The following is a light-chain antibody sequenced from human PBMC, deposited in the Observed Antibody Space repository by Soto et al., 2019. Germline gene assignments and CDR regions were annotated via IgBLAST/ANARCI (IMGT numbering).Light chain of an antibody. J-gene: IGKJ2*01. CDR3: QQYGNSPS. CDR1: QRVSGSS. Sequence: VLTQSPGTLSLSPGDRATLSCRASQRVSGSSLAWYQQKPGQAPRLLIYGGSNRATGVPDRFSGSGSGADFSLTISRLEPEDYAVDHCQQYGNSPSFGQGTKLEIK. V-gene: IGKV3-20*01. CDR2: GGS.